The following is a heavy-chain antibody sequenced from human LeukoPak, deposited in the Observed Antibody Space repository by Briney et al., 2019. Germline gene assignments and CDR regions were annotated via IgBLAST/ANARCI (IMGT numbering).Heavy chain of an antibody. CDR2: MNPNSGNT. V-gene: IGHV1-8*01. J-gene: IGHJ6*02. CDR1: RYTFTSYD. Sequence: ASVKVSCTASRYTFTSYDINWVRQATGQGLEWMGWMNPNSGNTGYAQKFQGRVTMTRDTSISTAYMELSSLRSEDTAVYYCARFRDGMDVWGQGTTVTVSS. CDR3: ARFRDGMDV.